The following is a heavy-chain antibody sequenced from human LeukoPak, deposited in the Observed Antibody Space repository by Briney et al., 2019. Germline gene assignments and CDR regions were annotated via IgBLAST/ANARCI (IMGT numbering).Heavy chain of an antibody. Sequence: PSETLSLTCTVSGGSISSSNYYWGWIRQPPGKGLEWIASIYSSGSTYYNPSLKSRVTISVDTSKNHFSLELRSVTAADTAVYYCARLGPMVRGVGFGSWGQGTLVTVSS. V-gene: IGHV4-39*02. D-gene: IGHD3-10*01. CDR1: GGSISSSNYY. CDR2: IYSSGST. CDR3: ARLGPMVRGVGFGS. J-gene: IGHJ4*02.